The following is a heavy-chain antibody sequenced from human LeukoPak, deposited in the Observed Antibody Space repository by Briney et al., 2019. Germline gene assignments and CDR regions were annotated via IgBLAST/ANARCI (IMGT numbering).Heavy chain of an antibody. J-gene: IGHJ6*04. CDR1: GFTFSSYW. CDR2: INSDGSST. D-gene: IGHD3-16*01. V-gene: IGHV3-74*01. Sequence: QPGGSLRLSCAASGFTFSSYWMHWVRQAPGKGLVWVSRINSDGSSTSYADSVKGRFTISRDNAKNTLYLQMNSLRAEDTAVYYCARELISPLDYYGMDVWGKGTTVTVSS. CDR3: ARELISPLDYYGMDV.